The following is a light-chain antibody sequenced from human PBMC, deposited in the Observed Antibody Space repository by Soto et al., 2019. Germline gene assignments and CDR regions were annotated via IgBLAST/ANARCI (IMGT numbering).Light chain of an antibody. CDR1: QSISSW. CDR2: DAS. CDR3: QQYNSFPFT. Sequence: DIQMTQSPSTLSASVRDRVTITCRASQSISSWLTWYQQKPGKAPKLLIYDASSLEGGIPSRFSGSGSGTEFTLTISSLQPDDFATYYCQQYNSFPFTFDGGTKVEIK. J-gene: IGKJ4*01. V-gene: IGKV1-5*01.